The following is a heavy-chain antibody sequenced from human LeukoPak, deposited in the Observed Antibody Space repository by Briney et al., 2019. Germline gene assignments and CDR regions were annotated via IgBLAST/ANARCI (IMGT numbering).Heavy chain of an antibody. CDR2: IYYSGTT. V-gene: IGHV4-30-4*01. D-gene: IGHD5-24*01. CDR3: ARTKMTTHYYYYYGMDV. Sequence: SETLSLTCTVSGGSISSGDYYWSWIRQPPGKGLEWIGYIYYSGTTSYNPSLKSRATILVDTSKNQFSLKLNSVTAAGTAVYYCARTKMTTHYYYYYGMDVWGQGTTVTVSS. CDR1: GGSISSGDYY. J-gene: IGHJ6*02.